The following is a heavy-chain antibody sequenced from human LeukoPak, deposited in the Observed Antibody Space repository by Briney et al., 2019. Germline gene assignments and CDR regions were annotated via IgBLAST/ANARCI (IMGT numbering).Heavy chain of an antibody. CDR1: GFTLTGYT. D-gene: IGHD3-10*01. V-gene: IGHV3-23*01. J-gene: IGHJ4*02. CDR3: VTERGY. CDR2: MSGSGGGT. Sequence: GGSLRLSCAASGFTLTGYTVTWVRQAPGKGLEWVSSMSGSGGGTYYADSVKGRFTISRDNSKNTLYLQMNSLTAVDTAVYYCVTERGYWGQGTLVTVSS.